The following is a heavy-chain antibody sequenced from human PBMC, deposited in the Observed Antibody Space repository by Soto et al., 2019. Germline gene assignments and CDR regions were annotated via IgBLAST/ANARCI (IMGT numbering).Heavy chain of an antibody. Sequence: QVQLVQSGAEVKKPGASVKVSCKASGYTFTSYYMHWVRQAPGQGLEWMGIINPSGGSTSYAQKFQGRLNMTRDTSTSTGYMELSSLRSEDTAVYYCARGQAIPVGFGEILDYWGQGTLVTVSS. CDR2: INPSGGST. CDR3: ARGQAIPVGFGEILDY. CDR1: GYTFTSYY. V-gene: IGHV1-46*01. J-gene: IGHJ4*02. D-gene: IGHD3-10*01.